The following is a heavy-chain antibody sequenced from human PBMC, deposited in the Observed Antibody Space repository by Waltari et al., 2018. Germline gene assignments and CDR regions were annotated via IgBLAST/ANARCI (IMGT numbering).Heavy chain of an antibody. CDR2: INQSGST. V-gene: IGHV4-34*01. CDR3: ARNDYGDYGWFDP. J-gene: IGHJ5*02. CDR1: GGSFSGYY. D-gene: IGHD4-17*01. Sequence: QVQLQQWGAGLLKPSETLSLTCAVYGGSFSGYYWSWIRQPPGKGLEWIGEINQSGSTNYNPSLKSRVTISVDTSKNQFSLKLSSVTAADTAVYYCARNDYGDYGWFDPWGQGTLVTVSS.